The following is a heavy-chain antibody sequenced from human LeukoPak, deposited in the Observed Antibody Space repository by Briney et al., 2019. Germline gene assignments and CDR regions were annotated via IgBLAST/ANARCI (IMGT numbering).Heavy chain of an antibody. CDR2: IYTSGST. CDR1: GGSISSGSYY. Sequence: SSQTLSLTCTVSGGSISSGSYYWSWIRQPAGKGLEWIGRIYTSGSTNYNPSLKSRVTISVDTSKNQFSLKLSSVTAADTAVYYCARDGAGGYSSSWYFDYWGQGTLVTVSS. J-gene: IGHJ4*02. CDR3: ARDGAGGYSSSWYFDY. D-gene: IGHD6-13*01. V-gene: IGHV4-61*02.